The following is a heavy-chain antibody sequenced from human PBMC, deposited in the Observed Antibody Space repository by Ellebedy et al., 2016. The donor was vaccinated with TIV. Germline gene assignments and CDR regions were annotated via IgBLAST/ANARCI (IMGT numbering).Heavy chain of an antibody. Sequence: MPSETLSLTCTVSGGSISSSSYYWGWIRLPPGKGLEWIGNIYYSGSTYYNPSLQSRVTISVDTSKNQFSLRLNSVTAVDTAVYYCARFVRATKAFDIWGQGTMVTVSS. D-gene: IGHD5-12*01. V-gene: IGHV4-39*07. CDR3: ARFVRATKAFDI. CDR1: GGSISSSSYY. CDR2: IYYSGST. J-gene: IGHJ3*02.